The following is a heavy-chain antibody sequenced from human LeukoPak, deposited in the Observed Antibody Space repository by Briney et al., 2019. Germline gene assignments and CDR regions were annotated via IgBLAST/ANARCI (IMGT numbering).Heavy chain of an antibody. CDR3: ARVLSPYYYYYYMDV. CDR2: IYYSGST. V-gene: IGHV4-59*01. Sequence: SETLSLTCTVSGGSISSYYWSWIRQPAGKGLEWIGYIYYSGSTNYNPSLKSRVTISVDTSKNQFSLKLSSVTAADTAVYYCARVLSPYYYYYYMDVWGKGTTVTVSS. J-gene: IGHJ6*03. D-gene: IGHD2-8*02. CDR1: GGSISSYY.